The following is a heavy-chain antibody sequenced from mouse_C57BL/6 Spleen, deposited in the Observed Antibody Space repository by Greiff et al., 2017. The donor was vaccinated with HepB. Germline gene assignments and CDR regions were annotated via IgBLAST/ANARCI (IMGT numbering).Heavy chain of an antibody. J-gene: IGHJ3*01. CDR1: GFTFSNYW. Sequence: EVKLEESGGGLVQPGGSMKLSCVASGFTFSNYWMNWVRQSPEKGLEWVAQIRLKSDNYATHYAESVKGRFTISRDDSKSSVYLQMNNLRAEDTGIYYCTTYGYAWFAYWGQGTLVTVSA. V-gene: IGHV6-3*01. CDR3: TTYGYAWFAY. D-gene: IGHD2-2*01. CDR2: IRLKSDNYAT.